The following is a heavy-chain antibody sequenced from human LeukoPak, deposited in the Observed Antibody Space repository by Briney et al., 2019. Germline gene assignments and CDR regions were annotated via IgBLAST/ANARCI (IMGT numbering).Heavy chain of an antibody. Sequence: SETLSLTYSVSCDSRSSGRSYWAWIRQPPGKGLEWIGTIYYNGRTYYNPSLKSRVSISIDTSKGLFSMNLTSVTAADTAFYFCARHKGGGAHSFDHWSQGALVTVSS. J-gene: IGHJ4*02. CDR3: ARHKGGGAHSFDH. CDR2: IYYNGRT. CDR1: CDSRSSGRSY. D-gene: IGHD2-15*01. V-gene: IGHV4-39*01.